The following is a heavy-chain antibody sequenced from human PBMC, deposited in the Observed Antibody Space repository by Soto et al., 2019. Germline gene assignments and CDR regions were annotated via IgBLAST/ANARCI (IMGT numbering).Heavy chain of an antibody. Sequence: SETLSLTCTVSGGSMRNYFWTWIRQPPGKGLEWIGYIHYSGTTSFFPSYNPSLRSRVTISEDTSKNQFSLKLLSVTTADTAVYFCAAGEASSRNLAPYYLDFWGQGTLVTV. D-gene: IGHD6-13*01. CDR2: IHYSGTT. V-gene: IGHV4-59*01. CDR1: GGSMRNYF. CDR3: AAGEASSRNLAPYYLDF. J-gene: IGHJ4*02.